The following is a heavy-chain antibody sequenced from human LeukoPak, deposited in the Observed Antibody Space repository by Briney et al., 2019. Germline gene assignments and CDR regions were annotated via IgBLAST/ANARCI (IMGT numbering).Heavy chain of an antibody. CDR3: TTRACHAGGCSSSFYYYYGLHF. Sequence: ASVKVSCKASGYTFTGYYMHWVRQAPGQGLEWMGRINPNSGGTNYAQKFQGRVTMTRDTSISTAYMELSRLKSEDTATYYCTTRACHAGGCSSSFYYYYGLHFWGQGTTVSVSS. CDR2: INPNSGGT. D-gene: IGHD3-16*01. CDR1: GYTFTGYY. V-gene: IGHV1-2*06. J-gene: IGHJ6*02.